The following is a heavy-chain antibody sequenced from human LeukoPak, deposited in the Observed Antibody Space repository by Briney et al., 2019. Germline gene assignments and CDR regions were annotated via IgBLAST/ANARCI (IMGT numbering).Heavy chain of an antibody. CDR2: ISGSSSYT. V-gene: IGHV3-11*03. D-gene: IGHD3-22*01. CDR3: TADVSDSSGPSHDY. CDR1: GFPFSDYY. J-gene: IGHJ4*02. Sequence: GGSLTLSCAASGFPFSDYYMSWIRQAPGKALEWVSYISGSSSYTNYADSVKGRFTISRDNDKKSLYLQMNSLRAEDTAVYYCTADVSDSSGPSHDYWGQGTLVTVSS.